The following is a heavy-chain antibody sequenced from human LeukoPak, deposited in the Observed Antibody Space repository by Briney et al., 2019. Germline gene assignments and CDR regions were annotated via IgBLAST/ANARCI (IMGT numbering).Heavy chain of an antibody. J-gene: IGHJ4*02. CDR3: ARVWFGELLPEVDY. Sequence: ASVKVSCKASGGTFSSYAISWVRQAPGQGLEWMGRIIPILGIANYAQKFQGRVTITADKSTSTAYMELSSLRSEDTAVYYCARVWFGELLPEVDYWGQGTLVTVSS. V-gene: IGHV1-69*04. CDR2: IIPILGIA. CDR1: GGTFSSYA. D-gene: IGHD3-10*01.